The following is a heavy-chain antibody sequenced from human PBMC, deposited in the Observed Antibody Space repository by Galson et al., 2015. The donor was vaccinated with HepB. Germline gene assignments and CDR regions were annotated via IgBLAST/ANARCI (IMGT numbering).Heavy chain of an antibody. D-gene: IGHD3-22*01. CDR3: LRHYYDSSGRDY. CDR1: GFTFSDYY. J-gene: IGHJ4*02. Sequence: SLRLSCAASGFTFSDYYMSWIRQAPGKGLEWVSYISSSSYTNYADSVKGRFTISRDNAKNSLYLQMNSLRAEDTAVYYCLRHYYDSSGRDYWGQGTLVTVSS. V-gene: IGHV3-11*06. CDR2: ISSSSYT.